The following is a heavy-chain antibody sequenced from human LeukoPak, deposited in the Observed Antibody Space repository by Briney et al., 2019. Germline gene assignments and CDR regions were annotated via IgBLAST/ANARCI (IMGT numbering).Heavy chain of an antibody. CDR2: IYHSGST. J-gene: IGHJ4*02. Sequence: SETLSLTCTVSGYSINSGFYWGWIRQPPGKGLEWIGSIYHSGSTHYKSSLKSRVPISVDTSKNQLSLKLTSVTAADTAVYYCARGVGLTQGGAFDFWGQGTLVTVSS. D-gene: IGHD3-16*01. V-gene: IGHV4-38-2*02. CDR1: GYSINSGFY. CDR3: ARGVGLTQGGAFDF.